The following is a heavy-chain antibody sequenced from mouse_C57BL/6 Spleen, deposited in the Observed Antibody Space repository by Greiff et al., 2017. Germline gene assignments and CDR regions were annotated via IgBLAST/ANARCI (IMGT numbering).Heavy chain of an antibody. CDR1: GFTFTSYW. CDR3: ARSGYYGRSSYWYFDV. V-gene: IGHV1-69*01. Sequence: VHLQQPGAELVMPGASVKLSCKASGFTFTSYWMHWVQQRPGKGLEWIGEIDPSASSTNYNQKFKGKSTFTVDKSSSEAYMQHRSLASEDSAVYYCARSGYYGRSSYWYFDVWGTGTTGTVSS. D-gene: IGHD1-1*01. J-gene: IGHJ1*03. CDR2: IDPSASST.